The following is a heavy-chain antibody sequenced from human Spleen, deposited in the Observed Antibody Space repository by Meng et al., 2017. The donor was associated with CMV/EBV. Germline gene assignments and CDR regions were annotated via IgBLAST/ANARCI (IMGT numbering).Heavy chain of an antibody. CDR1: GYTFTSYD. J-gene: IGHJ5*02. Sequence: ASVKVSCKASGYTFTSYDINWVRQATGQGLEWMGWMHPSSGDTGYAHKFQGRVTMTRDTSINTAYMELYSPRSDDTAVYYCTRNPSHTGWFDPWGQGTLVTVSS. D-gene: IGHD2-8*02. CDR2: MHPSSGDT. CDR3: TRNPSHTGWFDP. V-gene: IGHV1-8*01.